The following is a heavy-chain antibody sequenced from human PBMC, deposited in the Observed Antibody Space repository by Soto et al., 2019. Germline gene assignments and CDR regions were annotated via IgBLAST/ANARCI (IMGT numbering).Heavy chain of an antibody. CDR2: ISYDGSDK. CDR1: GFTFSSYG. V-gene: IGHV3-30*18. D-gene: IGHD6-6*01. CDR3: AKDVGSSSSGGDWFDP. J-gene: IGHJ5*02. Sequence: QVQLVESGGGVVQPGRSLRLSCGASGFTFSSYGMHWVRQAPGKGLEWVAVISYDGSDKYYADSLKGRFTISRDNSKNTLYLQMNSLRPEDTAVYYCAKDVGSSSSGGDWFDPWGQGTLVTVSS.